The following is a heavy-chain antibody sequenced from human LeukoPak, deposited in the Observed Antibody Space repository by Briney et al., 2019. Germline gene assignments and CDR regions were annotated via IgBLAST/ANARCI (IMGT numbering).Heavy chain of an antibody. V-gene: IGHV3-23*01. CDR2: ISPNGDST. D-gene: IGHD7-27*01. CDR3: ARNWGLDY. CDR1: GFTFNIHA. J-gene: IGHJ4*02. Sequence: GGSLRLSCAASGFTFNIHAMTWARQAPGRGLEWVSVISPNGDSTFYADSVKGRFTISRDNSKNMVFLQMDSLGAEDMAVYYCARNWGLDYWGQGTLVTVSS.